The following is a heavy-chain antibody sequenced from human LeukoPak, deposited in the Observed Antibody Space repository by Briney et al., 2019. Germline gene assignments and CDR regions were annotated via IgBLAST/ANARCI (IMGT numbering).Heavy chain of an antibody. Sequence: GGSLRLSCAASGFTFSSYGMHWVRQAPGKGLEWVAFIRYDGSKKYYADSVKGRFTVSRDNSKNTLYLQMNSLRGEDTAVYYCAKGSYYGFDDALDIWGQGTMVTVSS. D-gene: IGHD2/OR15-2a*01. CDR3: AKGSYYGFDDALDI. J-gene: IGHJ3*02. V-gene: IGHV3-30*02. CDR2: IRYDGSKK. CDR1: GFTFSSYG.